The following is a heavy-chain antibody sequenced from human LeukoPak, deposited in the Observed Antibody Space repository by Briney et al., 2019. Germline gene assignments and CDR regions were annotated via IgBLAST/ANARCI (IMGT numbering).Heavy chain of an antibody. CDR3: FAEQWALPGGDAFDI. V-gene: IGHV4-31*03. CDR2: IYYSGST. J-gene: IGHJ3*02. CDR1: GGSISSGGYY. Sequence: SETLSFTCTVSGGSISSGGYYWSRIRQNPGKGLEWIGYIYYSGSTYYNPSLKSRVTISVDTSKNQFSLKLSSVTVADTAVYYCFAEQWALPGGDAFDIWGQGTMVTVSS. D-gene: IGHD1-26*01.